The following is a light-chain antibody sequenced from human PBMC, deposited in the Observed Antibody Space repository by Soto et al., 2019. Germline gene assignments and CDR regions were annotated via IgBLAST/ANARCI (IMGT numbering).Light chain of an antibody. CDR1: RWHSNYA. CDR3: QTWGSGIVV. CDR2: LNSDGSH. J-gene: IGLJ2*01. Sequence: QPVLTQSPSAAASLGASVKLTCTRSRWHSNYAIAWHQQQSEKGSRYLMKLNSDGSHSKGDGIPDRFSGSSSGAERYLTISSLQSEDEADYYCQTWGSGIVVFGGGTKLTVL. V-gene: IGLV4-69*01.